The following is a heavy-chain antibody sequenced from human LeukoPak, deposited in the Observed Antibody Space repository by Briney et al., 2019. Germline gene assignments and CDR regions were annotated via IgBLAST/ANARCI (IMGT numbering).Heavy chain of an antibody. Sequence: ASVKVSCKASGYTFTSYDINWVRQAPGHGLEWMGWMNPNSGNTGYAQKFQGRVTMTRNTSISTAYMELSSLRSEDTAVYYCAGTYSSGWQTYYYYGMAVWGQGTTVTVSS. CDR1: GYTFTSYD. CDR2: MNPNSGNT. CDR3: AGTYSSGWQTYYYYGMAV. D-gene: IGHD6-19*01. J-gene: IGHJ6*02. V-gene: IGHV1-8*01.